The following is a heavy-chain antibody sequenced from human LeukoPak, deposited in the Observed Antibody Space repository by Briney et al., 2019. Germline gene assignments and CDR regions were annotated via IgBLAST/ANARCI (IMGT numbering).Heavy chain of an antibody. CDR1: GYSISSGYY. CDR2: IYHSGST. V-gene: IGHV4-38-2*02. J-gene: IGHJ5*02. D-gene: IGHD5-18*01. Sequence: SETPSLSCTVSGYSISSGYYWGWIRQPPGKGLEWIGSIYHSGSTYYNPSLKSRVTISVDTSKNQFSLKLSSVTAADTAVYYCARAPSIQLWLSNRFDPWGQGTLVTVSS. CDR3: ARAPSIQLWLSNRFDP.